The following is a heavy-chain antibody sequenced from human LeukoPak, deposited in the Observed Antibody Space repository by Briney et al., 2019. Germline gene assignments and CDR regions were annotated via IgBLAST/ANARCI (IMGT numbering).Heavy chain of an antibody. Sequence: GGSLRLSCAASGFTVSSNYMSWVRQAPGKGLEWVSVIYSGGSTYYADSVKGRFTTSRDNSKNTLYLQMNSLRAEDTAVYYCAGAGSGSYYYYYMDVWRKGTTATVSS. J-gene: IGHJ6*03. CDR3: AGAGSGSYYYYYMDV. D-gene: IGHD3-10*01. V-gene: IGHV3-66*02. CDR2: IYSGGST. CDR1: GFTVSSNY.